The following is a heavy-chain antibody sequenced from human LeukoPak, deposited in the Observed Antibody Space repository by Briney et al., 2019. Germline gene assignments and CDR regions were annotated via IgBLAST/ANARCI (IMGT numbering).Heavy chain of an antibody. D-gene: IGHD5-12*01. V-gene: IGHV4-30-2*01. CDR2: IYHSGST. CDR1: GGSISTDGYP. J-gene: IGHJ3*02. Sequence: SETLSLTCAVSGGSISTDGYPWSWIRQPPGKGLEWIGYIYHSGSTYSNPSLKSRVTMSVDRSKNQFSLKLISVTAADTAVYFCAREDTSGPSGAFDIWGQGTMVTVSS. CDR3: AREDTSGPSGAFDI.